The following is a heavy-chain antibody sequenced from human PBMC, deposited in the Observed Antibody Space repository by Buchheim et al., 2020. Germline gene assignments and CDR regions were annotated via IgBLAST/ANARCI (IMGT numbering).Heavy chain of an antibody. V-gene: IGHV4-30-4*01. CDR1: GGSISSGDYY. Sequence: QVQLQESGPGLVKPSQTLSLTCTVSGGSISSGDYYWSWIRQPPGKGLEWIGYIYYSGSTYYNSSLKRRVNISVDTSKNQSSLKLSSVTAADTAVYYCARGTPYYYDSSGYYLWGQGTL. D-gene: IGHD3-22*01. J-gene: IGHJ4*02. CDR2: IYYSGST. CDR3: ARGTPYYYDSSGYYL.